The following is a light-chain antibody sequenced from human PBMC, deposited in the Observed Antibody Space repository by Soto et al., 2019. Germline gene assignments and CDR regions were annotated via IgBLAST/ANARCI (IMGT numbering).Light chain of an antibody. Sequence: DTQMTQSPASLSASIGESVTITCRASEDSTNYVAWIQQRPGKAPKSLLYAASRLQSGVPSRFRGSGSGTDFSLTIISLQPGDAATYYCQQYKTYPRPFGQGTTVEI. J-gene: IGKJ1*01. V-gene: IGKV1-16*01. CDR1: EDSTNY. CDR3: QQYKTYPRP. CDR2: AAS.